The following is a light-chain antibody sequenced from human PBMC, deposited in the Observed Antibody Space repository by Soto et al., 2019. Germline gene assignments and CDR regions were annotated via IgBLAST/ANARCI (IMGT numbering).Light chain of an antibody. J-gene: IGKJ1*01. Sequence: EIVLTQSPATLSLSPGERATLSCRASQSVSSYLAWYQQKLGQAPRPLMFGASTRATGIPARFSGSGSGTEFTLTISSLQSEDFAAYYCQHYNDWPRTFGLGTKVDIK. CDR1: QSVSSY. CDR2: GAS. V-gene: IGKV3-15*01. CDR3: QHYNDWPRT.